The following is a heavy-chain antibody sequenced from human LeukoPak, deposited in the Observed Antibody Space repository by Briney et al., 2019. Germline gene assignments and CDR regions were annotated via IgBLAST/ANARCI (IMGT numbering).Heavy chain of an antibody. CDR3: AKVSGSYFTPYFDY. CDR2: ISGSGGST. CDR1: GFTFSSYA. J-gene: IGHJ4*02. Sequence: GGSLRLSCAASGFTFSSYAMSWVRQAPGKGLEWVSAISGSGGSTYYADSVKGRFTISRDNSKNTLYLRMNSLRAEDTAVYYCAKVSGSYFTPYFDYWGQGTLVTVSS. D-gene: IGHD1-26*01. V-gene: IGHV3-23*01.